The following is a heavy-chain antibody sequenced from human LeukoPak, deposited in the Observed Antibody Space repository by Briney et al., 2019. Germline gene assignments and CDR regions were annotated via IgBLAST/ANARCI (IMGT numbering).Heavy chain of an antibody. CDR2: IIPIFGTA. Sequence: SVKVSCKASGGTFSSYAISWLRQATGQGLEWMGRIIPIFGTANYAQKFQGRVTITTDESTSTAYMELSSLRSEDTAVYYCAGNGDYVPDDAFDIWGQGTMVTVSS. J-gene: IGHJ3*02. V-gene: IGHV1-69*05. D-gene: IGHD4-17*01. CDR3: AGNGDYVPDDAFDI. CDR1: GGTFSSYA.